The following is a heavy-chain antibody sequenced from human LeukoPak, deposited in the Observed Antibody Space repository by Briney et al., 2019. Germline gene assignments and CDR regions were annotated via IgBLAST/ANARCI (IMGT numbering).Heavy chain of an antibody. V-gene: IGHV3-64*02. CDR3: ARGPYYGSGSYFFDY. Sequence: GGSLRLSCAASGFTFSSYAMHWVRQAPGKGLEYVSAISSNGGSTYYADSVKGRFTISRDNSKNTLYLQMGSLRAEDMAVYYCARGPYYGSGSYFFDYWGQGTLVTVSS. CDR2: ISSNGGST. CDR1: GFTFSSYA. D-gene: IGHD3-10*01. J-gene: IGHJ4*02.